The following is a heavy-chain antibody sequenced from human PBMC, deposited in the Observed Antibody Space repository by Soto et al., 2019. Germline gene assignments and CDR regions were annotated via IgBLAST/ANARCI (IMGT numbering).Heavy chain of an antibody. CDR1: GGTFSSYA. Sequence: ASVKVSCKASGGTFSSYAISWVRQAPGQGLEWMGGIIPIFGTANYAQKFRGRVTITADKSTSTAYMELSSLRSEDTAVYYCARATQQLVPGGYGYYYYYGMDVWGQGTTVTVSS. D-gene: IGHD6-13*01. J-gene: IGHJ6*02. V-gene: IGHV1-69*06. CDR3: ARATQQLVPGGYGYYYYYGMDV. CDR2: IIPIFGTA.